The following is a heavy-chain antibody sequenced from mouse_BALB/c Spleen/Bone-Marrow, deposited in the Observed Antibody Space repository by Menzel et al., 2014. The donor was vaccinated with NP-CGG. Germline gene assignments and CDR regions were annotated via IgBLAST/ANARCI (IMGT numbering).Heavy chain of an antibody. V-gene: IGHV5-6-3*01. D-gene: IGHD1-2*01. CDR1: GFTFSSYG. CDR2: INSNGGRT. CDR3: ARGSLLRSLYAMDY. Sequence: DVKLVESGGGLVQPGGSLKLSCAASGFTFSSYGMSWVRQTPDKRLELVATINSNGGRTYYPDSVKGRFTISRDNAKNTLYLQMSSLKSEDTAMYYCARGSLLRSLYAMDYWGQGTSVTVSS. J-gene: IGHJ4*01.